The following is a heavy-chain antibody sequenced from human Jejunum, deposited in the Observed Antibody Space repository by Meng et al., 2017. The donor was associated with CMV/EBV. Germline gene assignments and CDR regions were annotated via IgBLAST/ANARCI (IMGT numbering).Heavy chain of an antibody. Sequence: QVQLQESGPGLVKPSGTLSLTCTVSGVSISTYYWSWIRQSAGKGLEWIGHIQASGNTHYNPSMKSRVSMSIDTSKNQFSLKLMSVTAADTAMYFCTRDLHHWGQGTLVTVAS. J-gene: IGHJ4*02. CDR3: TRDLHH. CDR1: GVSISTYY. V-gene: IGHV4-4*07. CDR2: IQASGNT.